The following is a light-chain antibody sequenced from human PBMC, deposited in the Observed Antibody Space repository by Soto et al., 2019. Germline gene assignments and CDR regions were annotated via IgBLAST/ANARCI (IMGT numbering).Light chain of an antibody. J-gene: IGKJ1*01. CDR1: QSIRSW. Sequence: DIQMTQSPSTLSASVGDRVTITCRASQSIRSWLAWSQQKPGKAPKFLIYDASNLESGVPSRFSGSGSGTELTLTISSLQPDDFATYYCQQYSSYWTFGQGTKVASK. CDR3: QQYSSYWT. CDR2: DAS. V-gene: IGKV1-5*01.